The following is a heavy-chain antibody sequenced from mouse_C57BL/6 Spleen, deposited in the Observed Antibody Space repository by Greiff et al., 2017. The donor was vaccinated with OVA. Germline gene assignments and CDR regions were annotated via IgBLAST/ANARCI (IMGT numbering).Heavy chain of an antibody. J-gene: IGHJ2*01. D-gene: IGHD2-4*01. CDR3: AVGGLRQGIDY. CDR2: LYPGDGDT. Sequence: LQESGPELVKPGASVKISCKASGYAFSSSWMNWVKQRPGKGLEWIGRLYPGDGDTNYNGKFKGKATLTADKSSSTAYMQLSSLTSEDSAVYFCAVGGLRQGIDYWGQGTTLTVSS. V-gene: IGHV1-82*01. CDR1: GYAFSSSW.